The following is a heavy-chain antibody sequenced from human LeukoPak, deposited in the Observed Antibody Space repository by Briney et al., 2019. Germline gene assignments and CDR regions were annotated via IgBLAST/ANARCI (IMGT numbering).Heavy chain of an antibody. D-gene: IGHD3-9*01. Sequence: SETLSLTCDVYGGSFSGYYWSWIRQPPGKGLEWIGEINHSGSTNYNPSLKSRVTISVDTSKNQFSLKLSSVTAADTAVYYCAREVRSGRYFDWLTPWGQGTLVTVSS. V-gene: IGHV4-34*01. CDR1: GGSFSGYY. CDR3: AREVRSGRYFDWLTP. J-gene: IGHJ5*02. CDR2: INHSGST.